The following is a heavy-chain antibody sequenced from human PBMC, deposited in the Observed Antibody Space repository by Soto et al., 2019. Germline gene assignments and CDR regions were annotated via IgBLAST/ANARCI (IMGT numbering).Heavy chain of an antibody. V-gene: IGHV4-59*11. D-gene: IGHD2-21*01. J-gene: IGHJ3*02. CDR3: ARGNDWKSSTFDI. CDR2: VYYSGGT. CDR1: GGSLTDHY. Sequence: QVQLQESDPGLVKPSETLSLTCTVAGGSLTDHYWNWFRQSPGKGLHWIGYVYYSGGTNYNPSLKSRVTMSVDTSKNQFSLNLRSVTAADTAVYYCARGNDWKSSTFDIWGQGTMVSVSS.